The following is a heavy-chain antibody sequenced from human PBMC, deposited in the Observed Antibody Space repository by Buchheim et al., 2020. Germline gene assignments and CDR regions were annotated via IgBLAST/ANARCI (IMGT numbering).Heavy chain of an antibody. CDR1: GVTFSRYW. Sequence: EVLLVESGGGLVQPGGSLRLSCAASGVTFSRYWMTWVRQAPGKGLEWMAVLNQDGSEKYYLDSVKGRVTIFGDNAKHSVVLQMHSLRVEDTAVYYCAITVDGTGSPIDYWGHGTL. CDR3: AITVDGTGSPIDY. V-gene: IGHV3-7*01. CDR2: LNQDGSEK. J-gene: IGHJ4*01. D-gene: IGHD6-19*01.